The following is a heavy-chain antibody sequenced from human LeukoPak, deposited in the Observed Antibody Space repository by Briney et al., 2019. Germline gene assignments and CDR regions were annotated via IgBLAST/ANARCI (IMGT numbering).Heavy chain of an antibody. CDR3: ARQGYYDSSGYYYYFDY. Sequence: SETLSLTCTVSGGSISSYYWSWIRQPPGKGLEWIGYIYTSGSTNYNPSLKSRVTISVDTSKNQFSLKLSSVTAADTAVYYCARQGYYDSSGYYYYFDYWGQGTLATVSS. CDR1: GGSISSYY. V-gene: IGHV4-4*09. D-gene: IGHD3-22*01. CDR2: IYTSGST. J-gene: IGHJ4*02.